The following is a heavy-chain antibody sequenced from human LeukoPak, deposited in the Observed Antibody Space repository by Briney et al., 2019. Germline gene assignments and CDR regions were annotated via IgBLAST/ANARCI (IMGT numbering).Heavy chain of an antibody. J-gene: IGHJ5*02. D-gene: IGHD6-13*01. CDR1: GFTFSSYW. CDR3: ARGIAAAGTRFDP. CDR2: INSDGSST. V-gene: IGHV3-74*01. Sequence: QPGGSLRLSCAASGFTFSSYWMHWVRQAPGKGLVWVSRINSDGSSTSYADSVKGRFTISRDNAKNTLYLQMNSLRAEDTAVYYCARGIAAAGTRFDPWGQGTLVTVSS.